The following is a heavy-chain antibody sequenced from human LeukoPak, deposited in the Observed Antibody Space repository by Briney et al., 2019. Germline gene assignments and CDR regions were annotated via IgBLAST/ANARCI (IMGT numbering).Heavy chain of an antibody. V-gene: IGHV1-8*03. D-gene: IGHD2-15*01. Sequence: ASVKVSCKASGYTFTSYDINWVRQATGQGLEWMGWMNPNSGNTGYAQKFQGRVTITRNTSISTAYMELSSLRSEDTAVYFCAREGYCSGVSCYSVDYWGQGTLVTVSS. CDR2: MNPNSGNT. CDR1: GYTFTSYD. J-gene: IGHJ4*02. CDR3: AREGYCSGVSCYSVDY.